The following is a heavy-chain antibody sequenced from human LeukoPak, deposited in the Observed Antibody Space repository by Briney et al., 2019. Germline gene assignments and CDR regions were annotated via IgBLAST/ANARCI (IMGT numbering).Heavy chain of an antibody. J-gene: IGHJ4*02. CDR1: GFTFSSYA. D-gene: IGHD1-1*01. CDR3: AKPASNNDAFDY. Sequence: GASLRLSCAASGFTFSSYAMSWVRQAPGKGLEWVSAISGSGGSAYYADSVKGRFTISRDNSKNTLYLQMNSLRAEDTAVYYCAKPASNNDAFDYWGQGTLVTVSS. CDR2: ISGSGGSA. V-gene: IGHV3-23*01.